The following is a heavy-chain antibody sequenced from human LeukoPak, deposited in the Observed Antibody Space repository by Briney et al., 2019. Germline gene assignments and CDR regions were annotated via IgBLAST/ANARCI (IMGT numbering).Heavy chain of an antibody. D-gene: IGHD3-9*01. CDR3: ARSAVLRYFDWALIGVEGFDY. J-gene: IGHJ4*02. CDR2: IYYSGST. V-gene: IGHV4-61*01. Sequence: SETLSLTCTVSGGSVSSGSYYWSWIRQPPGKGLEWIGYIYYSGSTNYNPSLKSRVTISVDTSKNQFSLKLSSVTAADTAVYYCARSAVLRYFDWALIGVEGFDYWGQGTLVTVSS. CDR1: GGSVSSGSYY.